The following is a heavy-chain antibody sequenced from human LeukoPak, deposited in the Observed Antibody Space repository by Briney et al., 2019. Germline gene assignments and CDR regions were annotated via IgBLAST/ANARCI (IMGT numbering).Heavy chain of an antibody. Sequence: ASVKVSCKASGGTFSSYAISWVRQAPGQGLEWMRGIIPIFGTANYAQKFQGRVTITTDESTSTAYMELSSLRSEDTAVYYCARGVKGRSGSYYASFDYWGQGTLVTVSS. V-gene: IGHV1-69*05. CDR3: ARGVKGRSGSYYASFDY. J-gene: IGHJ4*02. D-gene: IGHD1-26*01. CDR2: IIPIFGTA. CDR1: GGTFSSYA.